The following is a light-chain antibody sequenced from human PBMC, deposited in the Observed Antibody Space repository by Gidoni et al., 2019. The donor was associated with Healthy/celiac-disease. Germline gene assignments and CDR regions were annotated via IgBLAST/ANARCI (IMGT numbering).Light chain of an antibody. V-gene: IGKV3D-20*01. CDR3: QQYGSAPPIT. CDR1: QSVSSSY. CDR2: DAS. Sequence: IVFTQSPATLYLSPGERASLSCGASQSVSSSYLAWYQQKPGLAPRLLIYDASSRATGIPDRFSGSGSGTDFTLTISRRGPEDFAMYYCQQYGSAPPITFGQGTRLEIK. J-gene: IGKJ5*01.